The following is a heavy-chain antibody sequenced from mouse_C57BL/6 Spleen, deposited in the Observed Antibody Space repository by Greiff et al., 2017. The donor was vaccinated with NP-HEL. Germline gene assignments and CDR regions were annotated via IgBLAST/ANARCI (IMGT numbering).Heavy chain of an antibody. CDR1: GFTFSSYT. D-gene: IGHD3-1*01. Sequence: EVKLVESGGGLVKPGGSLKLSCAASGFTFSSYTMSWVRQTPEKRLEWVATISGGGGNTYYPDSVKGRFTISRDNAKNTLYLQMSSLRSEDTALYYCARPHSSGYNFDDWGQGTTLTVSS. CDR3: ARPHSSGYNFDD. CDR2: ISGGGGNT. V-gene: IGHV5-9*01. J-gene: IGHJ2*01.